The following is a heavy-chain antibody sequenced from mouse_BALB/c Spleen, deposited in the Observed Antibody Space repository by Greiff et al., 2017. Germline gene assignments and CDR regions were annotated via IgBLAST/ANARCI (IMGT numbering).Heavy chain of an antibody. D-gene: IGHD1-1*01. CDR3: ARRGSSHYYAMDY. CDR1: GYTFTSYT. CDR2: INPSSGYT. J-gene: IGHJ4*01. Sequence: LVESAAELARPGASVKMSCKASGYTFTSYTMHWVKQRPGQGLEWIGYINPSSGYTEYNQKFKDKTTLTADKSSSTAYMQLSSLTSEDSAVYYCARRGSSHYYAMDYWGQGTSVTVSS. V-gene: IGHV1-4*02.